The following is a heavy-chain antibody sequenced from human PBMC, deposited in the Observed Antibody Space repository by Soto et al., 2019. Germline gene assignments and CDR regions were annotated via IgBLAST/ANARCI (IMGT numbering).Heavy chain of an antibody. J-gene: IGHJ4*02. CDR2: VYYSGST. CDR1: GGSISSGEYY. D-gene: IGHD3-10*02. V-gene: IGHV4-31*03. Sequence: ASETLSLTCTVSGGSISSGEYYWNWIRQHPGKGPEWSGYVYYSGSTYYKPSLKSRMSISLDKSKNQVSLRLNSMTAADTAVYYRERGRTTMFTHEFEYWGQGALVTVSS. CDR3: ERGRTTMFTHEFEY.